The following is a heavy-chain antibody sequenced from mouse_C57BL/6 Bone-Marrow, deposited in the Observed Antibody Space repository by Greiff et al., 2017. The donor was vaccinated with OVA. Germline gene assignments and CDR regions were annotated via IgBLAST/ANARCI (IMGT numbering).Heavy chain of an antibody. J-gene: IGHJ2*01. CDR3: ARGRFITTVGVTDYFDD. Sequence: VQLQQSGAELVRPGTSVKVSCKASGYAFTNYLIEWVKQRPGQGLEWIGVINPGSGGTNYNEKFKGKATLTADKSSSTAYMQLSSLTSEDSAVYFCARGRFITTVGVTDYFDDWGQGTTLTVSS. CDR2: INPGSGGT. V-gene: IGHV1-54*01. D-gene: IGHD1-1*01. CDR1: GYAFTNYL.